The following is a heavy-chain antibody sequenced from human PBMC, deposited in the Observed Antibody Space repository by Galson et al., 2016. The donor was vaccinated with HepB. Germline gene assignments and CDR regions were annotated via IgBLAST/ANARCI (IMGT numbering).Heavy chain of an antibody. J-gene: IGHJ4*02. CDR1: GFTVSNNY. Sequence: LRLSCAASGFTVSNNYMNWVRQAPGKGLEWVSVIYRGGDPYYADSVKGRFTLSRDNSKNTLYLQMNSLRAEDTALYYCVREEGGDFYFGSWGQGTLVTVSS. CDR3: VREEGGDFYFGS. D-gene: IGHD4-17*01. V-gene: IGHV3-53*01. CDR2: IYRGGDP.